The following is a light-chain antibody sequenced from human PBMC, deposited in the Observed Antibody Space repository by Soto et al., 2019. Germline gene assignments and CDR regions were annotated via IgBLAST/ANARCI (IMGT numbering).Light chain of an antibody. CDR1: QAISNF. CDR3: QKYDSVPLP. CDR2: AAS. V-gene: IGKV1-27*01. J-gene: IGKJ4*01. Sequence: DIQMTQSPSSLSASVGDRVTITCRASQAISNFVAWYQQKPGKVPKVLISAASTLQSGVPSRFSGSGSGTEFTLTISSLQPEDVATYFCQKYDSVPLPFGGGTKVEIK.